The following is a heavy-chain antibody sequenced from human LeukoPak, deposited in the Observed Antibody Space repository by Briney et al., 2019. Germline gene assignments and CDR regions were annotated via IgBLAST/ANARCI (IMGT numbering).Heavy chain of an antibody. D-gene: IGHD1-26*01. CDR2: IKQDGSEK. CDR3: ARDGMGATIPLDY. Sequence: PGGSLRLSCAASGFTFSSYWMSWVRQAPGKGLEWVANIKQDGSEKYYVDSVKGRFTISRDNAKNTLYLQMNSLRAEDTAVYYCARDGMGATIPLDYWGQGTLVTVSS. J-gene: IGHJ4*02. CDR1: GFTFSSYW. V-gene: IGHV3-7*01.